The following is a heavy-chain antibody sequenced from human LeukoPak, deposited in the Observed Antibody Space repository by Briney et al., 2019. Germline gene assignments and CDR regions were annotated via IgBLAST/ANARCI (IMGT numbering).Heavy chain of an antibody. D-gene: IGHD5-24*01. J-gene: IGHJ6*02. Sequence: GASVTVSCTASGGTFSSYAISWVRQAPGQGLEWMGGIIPIFGTANYAQKFQGRVTITADESTSTAYMELSSLRSEDTAVYYCARDAVEMDGNYYGMDVWGQGTTVTVSS. CDR1: GGTFSSYA. CDR2: IIPIFGTA. CDR3: ARDAVEMDGNYYGMDV. V-gene: IGHV1-69*13.